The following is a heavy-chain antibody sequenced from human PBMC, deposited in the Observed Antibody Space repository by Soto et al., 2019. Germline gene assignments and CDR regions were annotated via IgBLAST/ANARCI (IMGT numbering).Heavy chain of an antibody. D-gene: IGHD3-16*01. CDR2: IYYSGAA. CDR1: GVSISNTTYY. Sequence: PSETLSLTCNFSGVSISNTTYYWVWIRQPPGKGLDWIGSIYYSGAAYYNPSLKSRVTMSVDRSRNQFSLKMTSVTAADTATYYGARHVTQYDSLEDYYHFKPIDVWGQGTTVTVSS. V-gene: IGHV4-39*01. CDR3: ARHVTQYDSLEDYYHFKPIDV. J-gene: IGHJ6*02.